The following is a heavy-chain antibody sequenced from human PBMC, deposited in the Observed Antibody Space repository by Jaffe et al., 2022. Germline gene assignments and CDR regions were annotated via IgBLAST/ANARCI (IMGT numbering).Heavy chain of an antibody. Sequence: QVQLQQWGAGLLKPSETLSLTCAVYGGSFSGYYWSWIRQPPGKGLEWIGEINHSGSTNYNPSLKSRVTISVDTSKNQFSLKLSSVTAADTAVYYCARPHGGSSSWSLFAFDIWGQGTMVTVSS. CDR1: GGSFSGYY. CDR3: ARPHGGSSSWSLFAFDI. J-gene: IGHJ3*02. D-gene: IGHD6-13*01. CDR2: INHSGST. V-gene: IGHV4-34*01.